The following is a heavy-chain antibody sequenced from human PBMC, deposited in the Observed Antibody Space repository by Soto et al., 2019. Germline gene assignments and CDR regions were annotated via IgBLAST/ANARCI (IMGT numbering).Heavy chain of an antibody. Sequence: ASVKVSCKASGGTFSSYAISWVRQAPGQGLEWMGGIIPIFGTANYAQKFQGRVTITVDESTSTAYMELSSLRSEDTAVYYCARDLGYCSGGSCYSYFDYWGQGTLVTVSS. CDR3: ARDLGYCSGGSCYSYFDY. CDR2: IIPIFGTA. D-gene: IGHD2-15*01. CDR1: GGTFSSYA. V-gene: IGHV1-69*13. J-gene: IGHJ4*02.